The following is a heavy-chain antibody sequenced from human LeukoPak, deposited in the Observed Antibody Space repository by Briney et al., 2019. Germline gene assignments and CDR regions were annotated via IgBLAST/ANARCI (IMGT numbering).Heavy chain of an antibody. D-gene: IGHD5-12*01. V-gene: IGHV3-48*01. CDR1: GFTFSSYS. CDR3: ARRVGGYSGYDYIEYFQH. Sequence: GGSLRLSCAASGFTFSSYSMNWVRQAPGKGLEWVSYISSSSTIYYADSVKGRFTISRDNAKNSLYLQMNSLRAEDTAVYYCARRVGGYSGYDYIEYFQHWGQGTLVTVSS. J-gene: IGHJ1*01. CDR2: ISSSSTI.